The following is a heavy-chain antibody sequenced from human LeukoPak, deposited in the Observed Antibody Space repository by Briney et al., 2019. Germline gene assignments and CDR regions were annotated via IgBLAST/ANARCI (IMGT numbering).Heavy chain of an antibody. D-gene: IGHD2-21*01. Sequence: GSSVKVSCKASGGSFSSYAISWVRQAPGQGLEWMGRIIPILGIANYAQKFQGRVTITADKSTSTAYMELSSLRSEDTAVYYCVILGDHRRPYYFDYWGQGTLVTVSS. V-gene: IGHV1-69*04. CDR3: VILGDHRRPYYFDY. CDR1: GGSFSSYA. J-gene: IGHJ4*02. CDR2: IIPILGIA.